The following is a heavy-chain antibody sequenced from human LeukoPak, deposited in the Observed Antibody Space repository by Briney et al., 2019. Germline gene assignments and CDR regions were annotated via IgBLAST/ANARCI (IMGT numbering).Heavy chain of an antibody. CDR3: ARDSYGSGRRIDDY. Sequence: GGSLRLSCAASGFTFSLYRMNWVRQAPGKGLEWVSSITRSSDYRYYSDSVRGRFTISRDNAKNSLYLQMNSLRAEDTAVYYCARDSYGSGRRIDDYWGQGTLVTVSS. CDR1: GFTFSLYR. V-gene: IGHV3-21*01. D-gene: IGHD3-10*01. CDR2: ITRSSDYR. J-gene: IGHJ4*02.